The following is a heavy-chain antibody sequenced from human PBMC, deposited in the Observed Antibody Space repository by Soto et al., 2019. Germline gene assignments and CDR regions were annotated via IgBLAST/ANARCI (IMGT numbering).Heavy chain of an antibody. V-gene: IGHV5-51*01. CDR2: IYPGDSDT. Sequence: PGESLKISCKGSGYSFTSYWIGWVRQMPGKGLEWMGIIYPGDSDTRYSPSFQGQVTISADKSISTAYLQWSSLKASDTAMYYCASFNSNYAFLIDFWGQGTLVTVFS. J-gene: IGHJ4*02. CDR3: ASFNSNYAFLIDF. D-gene: IGHD4-4*01. CDR1: GYSFTSYW.